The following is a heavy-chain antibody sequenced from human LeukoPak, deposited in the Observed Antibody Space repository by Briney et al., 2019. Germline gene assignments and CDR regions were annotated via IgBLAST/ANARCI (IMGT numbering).Heavy chain of an antibody. V-gene: IGHV4-34*01. Sequence: SETLSLTCAVYGGSFSGYYWSWIRQPPGKGLEWIGEINHSGSTNYNPSLKSRVTISVDTSKNQLSLKLSSVTAADTAVYYCARVLDYLTTVTTSSVYYFDYWGQGTLVTVSS. J-gene: IGHJ4*02. CDR2: INHSGST. D-gene: IGHD4-17*01. CDR3: ARVLDYLTTVTTSSVYYFDY. CDR1: GGSFSGYY.